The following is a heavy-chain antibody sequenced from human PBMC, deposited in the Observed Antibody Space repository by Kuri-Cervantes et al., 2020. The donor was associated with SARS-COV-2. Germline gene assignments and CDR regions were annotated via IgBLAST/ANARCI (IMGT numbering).Heavy chain of an antibody. CDR3: AKDWGYCSSTSCYDNWFDP. J-gene: IGHJ5*02. D-gene: IGHD2-2*01. CDR1: GFTFSIYA. CDR2: ISGSGGST. V-gene: IGHV3-23*01. Sequence: LSLTCAASGFTFSIYAMSWVRQAPGKGLEWVSAISGSGGSTYYADSVKGRFTISRDNSKNTLYLQMNSLRAEDTAVYYCAKDWGYCSSTSCYDNWFDPWGQGTLVTVSS.